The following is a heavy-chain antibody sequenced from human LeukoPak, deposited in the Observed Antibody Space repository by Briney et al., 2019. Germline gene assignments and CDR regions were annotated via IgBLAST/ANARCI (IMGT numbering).Heavy chain of an antibody. CDR1: GFTFSSYA. V-gene: IGHV3-23*01. Sequence: GGSLRLSCAASGFTFSSYAMRWVRQAPGKGLEWVSAISGGGGSTYYADSVKGRFTISRDNSKNTLYLQMNSLRAEDTAVYYCAKDPGDSSGYFRVFDYWGQGTLVTVSS. D-gene: IGHD3-22*01. J-gene: IGHJ4*02. CDR2: ISGGGGST. CDR3: AKDPGDSSGYFRVFDY.